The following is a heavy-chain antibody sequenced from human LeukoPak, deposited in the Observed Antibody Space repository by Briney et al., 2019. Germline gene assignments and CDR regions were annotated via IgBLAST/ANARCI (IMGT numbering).Heavy chain of an antibody. D-gene: IGHD3-3*01. Sequence: GSLRLSCAASGFTFSSYGMHWVRQAPGKGLEWVAFIRYDGSNKYYADSVKGRFTISRDNSKNTLYLQMNSLRAEDTAVYYCAKDPPLSYWSGYYPPPDLDYWGQGTLVTVSS. V-gene: IGHV3-30*02. CDR2: IRYDGSNK. CDR1: GFTFSSYG. CDR3: AKDPPLSYWSGYYPPPDLDY. J-gene: IGHJ4*02.